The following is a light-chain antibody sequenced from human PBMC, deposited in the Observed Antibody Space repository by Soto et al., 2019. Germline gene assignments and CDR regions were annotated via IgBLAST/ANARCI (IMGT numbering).Light chain of an antibody. J-gene: IGKJ1*01. Sequence: DIQMTHSPSTLSASVGDRVTITCRASQSISNWLAWYQQKPGKAPNLLIYKASSLDSGVPSRFSGSGSGTEFTLTISSLQPDDFATYYCQQDNSHSPRAFGKGTKVEIK. CDR1: QSISNW. V-gene: IGKV1-5*03. CDR2: KAS. CDR3: QQDNSHSPRA.